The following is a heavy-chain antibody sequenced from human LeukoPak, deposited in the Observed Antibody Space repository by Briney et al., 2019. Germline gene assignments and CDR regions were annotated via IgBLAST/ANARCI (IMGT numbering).Heavy chain of an antibody. D-gene: IGHD2-15*01. CDR1: GDSISSYY. J-gene: IGHJ6*03. CDR2: VYISGST. V-gene: IGHV4-4*07. CDR3: ARVGGQNYYYYYMDV. Sequence: PSETLSLTCTVSGDSISSYYWSWIRQPAGKGLEWVGRVYISGSTNYNPSLKSRVTLPLDTSKNQFSLKLTSVTAADTAVYYCARVGGQNYYYYYMDVWGKGTTVTVSS.